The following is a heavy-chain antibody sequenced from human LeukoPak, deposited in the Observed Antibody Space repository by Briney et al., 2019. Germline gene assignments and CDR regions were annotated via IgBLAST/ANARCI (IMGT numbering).Heavy chain of an antibody. J-gene: IGHJ3*01. Sequence: GGCLRLSCAASGFTFNNAWMSWVRQAPGKGLEWVGRIKAKTGGGTADYTTPVKGRFVISRDDSKNTLYLQMNSLNTEDAAVYFCTTEGFTYGFHAFDLWGQGTMVTVSS. D-gene: IGHD3/OR15-3a*01. CDR3: TTEGFTYGFHAFDL. V-gene: IGHV3-15*01. CDR1: GFTFNNAW. CDR2: IKAKTGGGTA.